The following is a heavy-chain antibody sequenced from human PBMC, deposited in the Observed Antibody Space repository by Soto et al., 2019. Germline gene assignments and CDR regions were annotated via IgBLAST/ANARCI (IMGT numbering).Heavy chain of an antibody. CDR1: GFTFSSYW. Sequence: GGSLRLSCAASGFTFSSYWMSWVRQAPGKGLEWVANIKQDGSEKYYVDSVKGRFTISRDNAKNSLYLQMNSLRAEDTAVYYCARDATYGDYAGDYWGQGTLVTVSS. J-gene: IGHJ4*02. CDR3: ARDATYGDYAGDY. CDR2: IKQDGSEK. V-gene: IGHV3-7*01. D-gene: IGHD4-17*01.